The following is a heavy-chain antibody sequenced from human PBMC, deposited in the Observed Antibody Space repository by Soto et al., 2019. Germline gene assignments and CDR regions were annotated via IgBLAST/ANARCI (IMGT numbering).Heavy chain of an antibody. Sequence: SVRRSLTCTVSRGSLSGHAWLWVPQTAWRGLEWLGQSCPRGRACYNPSLRRRLIMSLDKSNNQIFLNLTSVPAADQAVFYCVRGRSYSVYDFWGPGTLVTVSS. D-gene: IGHD5-12*01. CDR1: RGSLSGHA. CDR3: VRGRSYSVYDF. V-gene: IGHV4-4*07. J-gene: IGHJ4*02. CDR2: SCPRGRA.